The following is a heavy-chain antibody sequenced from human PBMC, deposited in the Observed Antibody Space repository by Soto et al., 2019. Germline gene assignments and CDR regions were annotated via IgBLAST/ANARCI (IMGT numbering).Heavy chain of an antibody. CDR1: GFVFSDYA. V-gene: IGHV3-23*01. Sequence: EVQLLDSGGGWVQPGGSLRLSRVASGFVFSDYAMSWVRQAPGKGLEWVSAISAGGSDTYYADSVKSRFTVSRVNSKNTLYLQMNTLRAEDTAIYYCASVPIWCGSSSCYTEGFDSWGQGTLVTVSS. D-gene: IGHD2-2*01. CDR3: ASVPIWCGSSSCYTEGFDS. CDR2: ISAGGSDT. J-gene: IGHJ4*02.